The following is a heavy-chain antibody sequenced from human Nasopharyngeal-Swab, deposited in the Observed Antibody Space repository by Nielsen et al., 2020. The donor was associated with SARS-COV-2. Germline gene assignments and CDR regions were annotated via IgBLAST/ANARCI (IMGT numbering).Heavy chain of an antibody. CDR3: ARSNNWALEF. CDR1: GFTFSSYW. V-gene: IGHV3-74*01. Sequence: ETLSLTCAASGFTFSSYWMHWVRQAPGKGLMDVSYISPSDGSSTNYADSVKGRFTISRDNAKNTLYLQMNTLRAEDTAVYYCARSNNWALEFWGQGTPVTVSA. CDR2: ISPSDGSST. D-gene: IGHD1-1*01. J-gene: IGHJ4*02.